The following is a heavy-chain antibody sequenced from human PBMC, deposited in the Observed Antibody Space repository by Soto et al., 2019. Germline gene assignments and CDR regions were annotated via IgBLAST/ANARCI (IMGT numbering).Heavy chain of an antibody. D-gene: IGHD6-25*01. Sequence: ASVKVSCKASGYTFTSYAMHWVRQAPGQRLEWMGWINAGNGNTKYSQKFQGRVTITRDTSASTAYMELSSLRSEDTAVYYCARVAASEKIPAGYYYYMDVWGKGTTVTAP. V-gene: IGHV1-3*01. CDR1: GYTFTSYA. J-gene: IGHJ6*03. CDR2: INAGNGNT. CDR3: ARVAASEKIPAGYYYYMDV.